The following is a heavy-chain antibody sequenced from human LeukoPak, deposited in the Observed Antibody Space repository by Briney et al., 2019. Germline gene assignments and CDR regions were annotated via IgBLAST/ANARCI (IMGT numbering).Heavy chain of an antibody. CDR3: ARRPWGGTVGSAPGGLDV. CDR1: GYTFTGYY. D-gene: IGHD1-14*01. J-gene: IGHJ6*04. V-gene: IGHV1-2*02. Sequence: ASVKVSCKASGYTFTGYYMHWVRQAPGQGLEWMGWINPNSGVTNYARKFQGRVTMTRDTSITTSYLELNSLTSDDTAMYYCARRPWGGTVGSAPGGLDVWGKGATVTVPS. CDR2: INPNSGVT.